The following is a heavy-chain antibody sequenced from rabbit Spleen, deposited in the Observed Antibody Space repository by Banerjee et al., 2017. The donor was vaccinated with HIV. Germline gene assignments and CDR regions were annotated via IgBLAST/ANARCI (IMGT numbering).Heavy chain of an antibody. CDR2: IYTASDTT. CDR1: GFSFSSAYY. J-gene: IGHJ4*01. Sequence: QSLEESGGDLVKPGASLTLTCTASGFSFSSAYYICWVRQAPGKGLELIACIYTASDTTWYARWVHGRFTISSHNAQNTLYLQVKSLTAADTATYFCARVGGVGVYGYATLWGPGTLVTVS. V-gene: IGHV1S43*01. CDR3: ARVGGVGVYGYATL. D-gene: IGHD6-1*01.